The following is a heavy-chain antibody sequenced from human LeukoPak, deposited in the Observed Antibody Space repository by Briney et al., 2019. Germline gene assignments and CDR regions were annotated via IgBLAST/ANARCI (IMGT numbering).Heavy chain of an antibody. CDR1: GFTFSSYW. J-gene: IGHJ4*02. V-gene: IGHV3-74*01. D-gene: IGHD6-19*01. Sequence: GSLRLSCAAFGFTFSSYWMHWVRQAPGKGLVWVSRINSDGSSTSYADSVKGRFTTSRDNAKNTLYLQMNSLRAEDTAVYYCASSGIAVAGTRYFDYWGQGTLVTVSS. CDR2: INSDGSST. CDR3: ASSGIAVAGTRYFDY.